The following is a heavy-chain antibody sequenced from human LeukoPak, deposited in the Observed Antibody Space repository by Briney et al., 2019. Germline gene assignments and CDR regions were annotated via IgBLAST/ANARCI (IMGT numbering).Heavy chain of an antibody. J-gene: IGHJ3*02. CDR3: ARDLDAFDI. CDR1: GGSISSYY. Sequence: SETLSLTCTISGGSISSYYWSWIRQPPGKGLEWIGYIYYSGSTNYNPSLKSRVTISVDTSKNQFSLKLSSVTAADTAVYYCARDLDAFDIWGQGTMVTVSS. CDR2: IYYSGST. V-gene: IGHV4-59*01.